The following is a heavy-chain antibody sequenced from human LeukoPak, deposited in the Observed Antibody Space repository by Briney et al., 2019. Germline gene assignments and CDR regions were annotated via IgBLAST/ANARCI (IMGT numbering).Heavy chain of an antibody. V-gene: IGHV4-4*07. CDR1: GGSISGYY. Sequence: PSETLSLTCTVSGGSISGYYWSWIRQPAGKGLEWIGRISGSGSAYYNPSLKSRVTMSVDKSKNQFSLKLSSVTAADTAVYYCARGSSWYEVRFDYWGQGTLVTVSS. J-gene: IGHJ4*02. D-gene: IGHD6-13*01. CDR2: ISGSGSA. CDR3: ARGSSWYEVRFDY.